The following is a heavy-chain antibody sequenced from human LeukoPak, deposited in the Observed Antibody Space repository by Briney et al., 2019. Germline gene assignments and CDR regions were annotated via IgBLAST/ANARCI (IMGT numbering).Heavy chain of an antibody. CDR1: EFTFSSHA. J-gene: IGHJ4*02. Sequence: GGSLRLSCVASEFTFSSHAMNWVRQAPGKGLEWVSVIHTGGSTYYADSVKGRFTISRDTSNNTLYLQMNSLRAEDTAVYYCAREGKWLQLRYFDYWGQGTLVTVSS. D-gene: IGHD5-24*01. V-gene: IGHV3-53*01. CDR3: AREGKWLQLRYFDY. CDR2: IHTGGST.